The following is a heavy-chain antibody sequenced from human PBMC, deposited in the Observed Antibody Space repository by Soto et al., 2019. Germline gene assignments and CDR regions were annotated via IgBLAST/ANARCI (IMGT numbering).Heavy chain of an antibody. CDR2: ISFAGST. D-gene: IGHD6-19*01. J-gene: IGHJ5*02. CDR1: GFILSDYC. Sequence: GSLSLSCAASGFILSDYCMHGVRQAPGRGLEWVAFISFAGSTHYGESMNGRFTISRDTSKNMLYLQMNGLRPDDTGVYYCAKEQFNTGWTQTGSWGQGTLVNV. CDR3: AKEQFNTGWTQTGS. V-gene: IGHV3-30*18.